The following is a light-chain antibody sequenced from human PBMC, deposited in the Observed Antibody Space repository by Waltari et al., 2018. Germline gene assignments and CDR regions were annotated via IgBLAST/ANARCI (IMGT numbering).Light chain of an antibody. Sequence: DIQPTQSPSTLSAAVGGRVTITCRASESINSWLAWYQQKPGKAPKLLIYKASNLESGVPSRFSGSGSGTEFTLTISSLQPDDSASYHCQQYKKVWTFGQGTKVEIK. CDR1: ESINSW. V-gene: IGKV1-5*03. J-gene: IGKJ1*01. CDR2: KAS. CDR3: QQYKKVWT.